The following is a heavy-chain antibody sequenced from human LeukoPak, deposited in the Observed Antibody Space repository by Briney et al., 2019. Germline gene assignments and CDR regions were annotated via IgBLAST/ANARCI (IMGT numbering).Heavy chain of an antibody. CDR3: SWELDVSFGRRLES. Sequence: GGSLRLSCAPSGFNFNDAWMSWVRQAPGGGLEWVGRLKSKGGGETADYGAAVKGRFTISRDDSKSTLYLQMNSLKNEDTAVYFCSWELDVSFGRRLESWGQGTLVTVAS. V-gene: IGHV3-15*01. CDR2: LKSKGGGETA. J-gene: IGHJ4*02. CDR1: GFNFNDAW. D-gene: IGHD1-1*01.